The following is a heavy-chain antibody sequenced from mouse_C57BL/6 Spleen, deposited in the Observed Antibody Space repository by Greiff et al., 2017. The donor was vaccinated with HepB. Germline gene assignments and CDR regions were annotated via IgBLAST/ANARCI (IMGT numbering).Heavy chain of an antibody. CDR2: IYPGSGNT. Sequence: QLQQSGPELVKPGASVKISCKASGYTFTAYYINWVKQSPGQGLEWIGGIYPGSGNTKYNEKFKGKATLTVDTSSSTAYMQLSSLTSEDSAVYFCAREGFMDYWGQGTSVTVSS. CDR1: GYTFTAYY. J-gene: IGHJ4*01. D-gene: IGHD3-3*01. V-gene: IGHV1-84*01. CDR3: AREGFMDY.